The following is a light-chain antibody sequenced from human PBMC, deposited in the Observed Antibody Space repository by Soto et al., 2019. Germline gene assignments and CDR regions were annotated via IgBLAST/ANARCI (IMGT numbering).Light chain of an antibody. CDR3: QQYGSSLYT. Sequence: EIVLTQSPGTLSLSPGERATLSCRASQSVSSSYLAWYQQKPGQAPRLLIYGASSRATGIPDRFSGSGSGTDFTLTISRREPEDLAVYYCQQYGSSLYTFGQGTKLEIK. CDR1: QSVSSSY. J-gene: IGKJ2*01. V-gene: IGKV3-20*01. CDR2: GAS.